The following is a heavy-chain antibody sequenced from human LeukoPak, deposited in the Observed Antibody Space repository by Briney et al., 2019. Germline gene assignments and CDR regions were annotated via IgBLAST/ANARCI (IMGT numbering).Heavy chain of an antibody. V-gene: IGHV1-18*04. CDR3: ARGGVSSAYVDY. D-gene: IGHD3-22*01. CDR2: ISGYNDNT. Sequence: ASVKVSCKASGYTFINYGITWVRQAPGQGLERMGWISGYNDNTNYAQNLQGRVTMSADTSTNTTYMELRGLRFDDTAVYYCARGGVSSAYVDYWGQGTLVSVSS. J-gene: IGHJ4*02. CDR1: GYTFINYG.